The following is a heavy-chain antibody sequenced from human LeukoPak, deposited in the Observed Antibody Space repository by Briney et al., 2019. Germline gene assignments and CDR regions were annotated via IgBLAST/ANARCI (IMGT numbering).Heavy chain of an antibody. D-gene: IGHD1-7*01. CDR1: GYTFTGYY. CDR3: ATSGTTESAFDI. J-gene: IGHJ3*02. Sequence: ASVKVSCKASGYTFTGYYLHWVRQAPGQRPEWMGWINPNSGGTNYAQKFQGWVTMTRDTSISTAYMKLSRLRSDDTAVYYCATSGTTESAFDIWGQGTLVTVSS. CDR2: INPNSGGT. V-gene: IGHV1-2*04.